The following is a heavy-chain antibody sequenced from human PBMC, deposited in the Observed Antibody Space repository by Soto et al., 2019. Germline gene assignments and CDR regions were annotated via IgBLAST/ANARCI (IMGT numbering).Heavy chain of an antibody. Sequence: QLQLQESGPGLVKPSETLSLTCTVSGGSISSSSYYWGWIRQPPGKGREWIGGISSSGSTYYKPAVKRRVAMSVATSKDQFSIKLTSVHAADTAVYYSARRNLSSLDYWGQGTLVTVSS. J-gene: IGHJ4*02. CDR2: ISSSGST. CDR3: ARRNLSSLDY. CDR1: GGSISSSSYY. V-gene: IGHV4-39*01.